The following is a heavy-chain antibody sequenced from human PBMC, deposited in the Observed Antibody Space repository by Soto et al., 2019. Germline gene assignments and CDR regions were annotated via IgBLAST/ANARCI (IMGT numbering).Heavy chain of an antibody. CDR3: AKKNLIVIGMMTHFDY. J-gene: IGHJ4*02. D-gene: IGHD3-16*01. Sequence: QVQLAESGGGVVQPGRSLRLSCAASGFTFSTFGMHWVRQAPGRGLERVSFISYDGNNKKYADSVKGRFSISRDNSNNTLYLQMDNLRAEATAIYFCAKKNLIVIGMMTHFDYWGQGTLVTVSS. CDR2: ISYDGNNK. V-gene: IGHV3-30*18. CDR1: GFTFSTFG.